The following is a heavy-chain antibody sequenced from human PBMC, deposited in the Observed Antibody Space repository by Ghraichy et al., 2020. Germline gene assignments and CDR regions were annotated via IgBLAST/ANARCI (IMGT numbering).Heavy chain of an antibody. D-gene: IGHD3-22*01. CDR2: ISGSGGST. J-gene: IGHJ4*02. CDR3: AKSAVYRWGGYYSGEFCLDY. Sequence: GGSLRLSCAASGFTFSSYAMSWVRQAPGKGLEWVSAISGSGGSTYYADSVKGRFTISRDNSKNTLYLQMNSLRAEDTAVYYCAKSAVYRWGGYYSGEFCLDYWGQGTLVTVSS. CDR1: GFTFSSYA. V-gene: IGHV3-23*01.